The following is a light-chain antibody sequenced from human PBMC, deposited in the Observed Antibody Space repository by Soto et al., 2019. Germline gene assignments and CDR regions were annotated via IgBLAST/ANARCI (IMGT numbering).Light chain of an antibody. Sequence: DIQVTQSPSSLSASVGDRVIITCRASQGINRNLNWYQQKPGQAPKLLIYAASSLQSGVPTRFRGTASGTELTLTITGLQPEDSASYYCQQSYSALWTFGQGTKVEIK. V-gene: IGKV1-39*01. CDR1: QGINRN. J-gene: IGKJ1*01. CDR2: AAS. CDR3: QQSYSALWT.